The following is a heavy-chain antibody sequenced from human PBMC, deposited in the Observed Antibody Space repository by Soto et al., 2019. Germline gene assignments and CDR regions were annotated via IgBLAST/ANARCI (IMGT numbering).Heavy chain of an antibody. D-gene: IGHD2-2*01. CDR3: ARGDIVAVPAAMTFRWFDP. CDR2: INANSGGR. J-gene: IGHJ5*02. Sequence: QVQLVQSGAEVKKPGASVKVSCKASGYTFTGYYMHWVRQAPGQGLEWMGWINANSGGRNYAQKFQGGVTMTRDTSISTANMELSRLRSDDTAVYYCARGDIVAVPAAMTFRWFDPWGQGTLVTDSS. CDR1: GYTFTGYY. V-gene: IGHV1-2*02.